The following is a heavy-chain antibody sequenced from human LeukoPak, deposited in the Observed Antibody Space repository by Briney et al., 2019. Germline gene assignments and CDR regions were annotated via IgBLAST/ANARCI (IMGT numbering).Heavy chain of an antibody. CDR2: INHSGST. D-gene: IGHD3-3*01. CDR1: GGSFSGYY. V-gene: IGHV4-34*01. Sequence: SETLSLTCAVYGGSFSGYYWSWIRQPPGNGLEWIGEINHSGSTNYNPSLKSRVTISVDTSKNQFSLKLSSVTAADTAVYYCARAPVMITIFGVVISRIDYWGQGTLVTVSS. CDR3: ARAPVMITIFGVVISRIDY. J-gene: IGHJ4*02.